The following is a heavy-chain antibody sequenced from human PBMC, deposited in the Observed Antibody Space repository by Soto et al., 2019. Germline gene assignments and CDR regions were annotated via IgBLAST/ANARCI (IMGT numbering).Heavy chain of an antibody. CDR2: IYYSGST. CDR3: ARGPPDYGAQVNWFDP. D-gene: IGHD4-17*01. J-gene: IGHJ5*02. Sequence: QVQLQESGPGLVKPSQTLSLTCTVSGGSISSGGYYWNWIRQHPGKGLEWIGYIYYSGSTHYSPSLKSRVTISVDTSGNPFSLKLSSVTAADTAVYYCARGPPDYGAQVNWFDPWGQGTLVTVSS. V-gene: IGHV4-31*03. CDR1: GGSISSGGYY.